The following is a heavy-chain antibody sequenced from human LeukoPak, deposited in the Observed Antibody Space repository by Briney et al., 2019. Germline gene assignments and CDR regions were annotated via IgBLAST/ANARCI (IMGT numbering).Heavy chain of an antibody. Sequence: PSETLSLTCTVSGDSISSGTNYWGWIRQPAGKGLEWIGRVHASGSTNYNPSLKGRVTISIDTSKNQLSLRLSSESAADTALYFCARDNRIVKGFDYWGQGTVVTVSS. CDR3: ARDNRIVKGFDY. CDR1: GDSISSGTNY. CDR2: VHASGST. J-gene: IGHJ4*02. V-gene: IGHV4-61*02. D-gene: IGHD1-14*01.